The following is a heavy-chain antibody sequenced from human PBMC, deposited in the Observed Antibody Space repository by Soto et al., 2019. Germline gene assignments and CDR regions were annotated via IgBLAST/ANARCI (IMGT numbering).Heavy chain of an antibody. V-gene: IGHV1-2*02. CDR3: ALEPTGTAGFDY. CDR2: IDLDIGDT. J-gene: IGHJ4*02. D-gene: IGHD2-21*02. Sequence: QVQMVQSGAEVKKPGASVKVSCKASGHTFTGHHMHWVRQAPGQGLEWMGLIDLDIGDTKYAQKFQGRVTSTSDTVITTAEMELRGLRADDTAVYYCALEPTGTAGFDYWGQGTLVTVSS. CDR1: GHTFTGHH.